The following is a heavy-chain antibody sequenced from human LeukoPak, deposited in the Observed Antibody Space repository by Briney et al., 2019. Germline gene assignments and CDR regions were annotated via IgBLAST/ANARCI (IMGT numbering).Heavy chain of an antibody. CDR1: GLTFSSYE. CDR2: ISSSGSTI. CDR3: ARAPPYYYGSGSYPLDY. D-gene: IGHD3-10*01. J-gene: IGHJ4*02. Sequence: PGGSLRLSCAASGLTFSSYEMNWVRQAPGKGLEWVSYISSSGSTIYYADSVKGRFTISRDNAKNSLYLQMNSLRAEDTAVYYCARAPPYYYGSGSYPLDYWGQGTLVTVSS. V-gene: IGHV3-48*03.